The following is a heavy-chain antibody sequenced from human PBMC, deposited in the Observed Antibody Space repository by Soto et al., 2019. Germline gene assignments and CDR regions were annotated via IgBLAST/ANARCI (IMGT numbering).Heavy chain of an antibody. D-gene: IGHD2-2*01. V-gene: IGHV1-18*04. CDR2: ISAYNGNT. CDR3: ARVDVVVIPGGTGLYYFDY. CDR1: GYNFSSYE. Sequence: GAPVKAFCKASGYNFSSYEISWVRQAPGQELEWMGRISAYNGNTNYAQKLQGRVIMTTDTSTSTAYMELRSLRSDDTAVYYCARVDVVVIPGGTGLYYFDYWGQGTLVAVSS. J-gene: IGHJ4*02.